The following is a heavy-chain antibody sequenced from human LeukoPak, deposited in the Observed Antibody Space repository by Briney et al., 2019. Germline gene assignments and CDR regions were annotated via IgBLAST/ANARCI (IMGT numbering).Heavy chain of an antibody. V-gene: IGHV4-34*01. Sequence: SETLSLTCAVYGGSFSGYYWSWTRQPPGKGLEWIGEINHSGSTNYNPSLKSRVTISVDTSKNQFSLKLSSVTAADTAVYYCASLGYCSSTSCYRYYYYMDVWGKGTTVTVSS. CDR2: INHSGST. CDR3: ASLGYCSSTSCYRYYYYMDV. D-gene: IGHD2-2*03. CDR1: GGSFSGYY. J-gene: IGHJ6*03.